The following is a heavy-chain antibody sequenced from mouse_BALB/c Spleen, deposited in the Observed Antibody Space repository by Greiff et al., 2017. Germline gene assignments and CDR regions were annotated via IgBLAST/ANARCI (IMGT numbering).Heavy chain of an antibody. Sequence: QVQLKQSGAELVRPGVSVKISCKGSGYTFTDYAMHWVKQSHAKSLEWIGVISTYYGDASYNQKFKGKATMTVDKSSSTAYMELVRLTSEDSAIYYCARRGTTATRAMDYWGQGTSVTVSS. CDR3: ARRGTTATRAMDY. D-gene: IGHD1-2*01. CDR1: GYTFTDYA. V-gene: IGHV1S137*01. J-gene: IGHJ4*01. CDR2: ISTYYGDA.